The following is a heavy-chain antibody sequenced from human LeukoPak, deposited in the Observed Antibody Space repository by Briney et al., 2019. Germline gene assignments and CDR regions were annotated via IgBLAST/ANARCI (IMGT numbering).Heavy chain of an antibody. D-gene: IGHD4-23*01. CDR3: ARGRPHGNDY. CDR1: GFTFSSYW. J-gene: IGHJ4*02. V-gene: IGHV3-74*01. Sequence: GGSLRLSCAASGFTFSSYWMNWARQAPGKGLVWVSRIASDGSSTTYADSVKGRFSISRDNAKNTLYLQMNSLRVEDTAVYYCARGRPHGNDYWGQGTLATVSS. CDR2: IASDGSST.